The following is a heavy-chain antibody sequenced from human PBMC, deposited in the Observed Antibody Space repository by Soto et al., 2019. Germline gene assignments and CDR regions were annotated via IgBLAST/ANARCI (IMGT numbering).Heavy chain of an antibody. CDR2: VLPLSGST. V-gene: IGHV1-69*06. CDR3: AKLRARGGPLRFED. Sequence: QVQLVQSGAEVRKPGSSVKGSCKTSGGLISKYSFNWVRQAPGQGLEWMGGVLPLSGSTDYAQKFQGRLTITADRSTSTVYMELSRLRSDDTANYYWAKLRARGGPLRFEDGGQGMLISVSS. J-gene: IGHJ4*01. CDR1: GGLISKYS. D-gene: IGHD5-12*01.